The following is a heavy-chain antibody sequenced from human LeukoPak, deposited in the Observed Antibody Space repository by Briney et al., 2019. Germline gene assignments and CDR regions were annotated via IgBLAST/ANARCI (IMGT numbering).Heavy chain of an antibody. CDR2: IYYSGST. J-gene: IGHJ3*02. Sequence: SETLSLTCTVSGGSISSYYWSWIRQPPGKGLEWIGYIYYSGSTNYNPSLKSRVTISVDTSKKQFSLKLSSVTAADTAVYYCASQSYNYDPDAFDIWGQGTMVTVSS. V-gene: IGHV4-59*12. CDR3: ASQSYNYDPDAFDI. D-gene: IGHD3-16*01. CDR1: GGSISSYY.